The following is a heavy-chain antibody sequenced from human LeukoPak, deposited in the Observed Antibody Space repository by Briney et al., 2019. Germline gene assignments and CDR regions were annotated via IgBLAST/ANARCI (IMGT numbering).Heavy chain of an antibody. CDR1: GGSFSGYY. CDR3: ARGIAIPRYCSSTSCSYYFDY. D-gene: IGHD2-2*01. Sequence: SETLSLTCAVYGGSFSGYYWSWIRQPPGKGLEWTGEINHSGSTNYNPSLKSRVTISVDTSKNQFSLKLSSVTAADTAVYYCARGIAIPRYCSSTSCSYYFDYWGQGTLVTVSS. J-gene: IGHJ4*02. V-gene: IGHV4-34*01. CDR2: INHSGST.